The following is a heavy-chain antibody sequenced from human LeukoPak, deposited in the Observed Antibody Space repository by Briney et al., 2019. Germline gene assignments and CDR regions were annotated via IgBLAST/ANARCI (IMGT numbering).Heavy chain of an antibody. CDR1: GFTFSSYW. CDR3: ASEYSSSSGGSVD. CDR2: IKQDGSEK. Sequence: GGSLRLSCAASGFTFSSYWMSWVRQAPGKGLEWVANIKQDGSEKYYVDSVKGRFTISRDNAKNSLYLQMNSLRAEDTAVYYCASEYSSSSGGSVDWGQGTLVTVSS. J-gene: IGHJ4*02. V-gene: IGHV3-7*01. D-gene: IGHD6-6*01.